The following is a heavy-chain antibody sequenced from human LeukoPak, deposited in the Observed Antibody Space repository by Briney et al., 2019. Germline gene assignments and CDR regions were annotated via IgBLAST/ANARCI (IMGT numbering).Heavy chain of an antibody. CDR3: AKVPTVTTSVGVY. CDR1: GFTFSSYA. J-gene: IGHJ4*02. Sequence: GGSLRLSCAASGFTFSSYAMSWVRQAPGKGLEWVSAISGSGGSTYYADSVKGRFTISRDSSKNTLYLQMNSLRAEDTAVYYCAKVPTVTTSVGVYWGQGTLVTVSS. CDR2: ISGSGGST. V-gene: IGHV3-23*01. D-gene: IGHD4-17*01.